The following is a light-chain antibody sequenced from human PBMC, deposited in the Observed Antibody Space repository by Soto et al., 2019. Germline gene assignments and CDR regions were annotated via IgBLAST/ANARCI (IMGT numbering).Light chain of an antibody. CDR3: QQRSNWLIT. CDR2: DAS. V-gene: IGKV3-11*01. Sequence: EIVLTQSPATLSLSPGERATLSCRASQSVSSYLAWYQQKPGQAPRLLIYDASNRATGIPARFSGSGSGTXXXLTISSLEPEDFAVYYCQQRSNWLITFGQGTRLEIK. CDR1: QSVSSY. J-gene: IGKJ5*01.